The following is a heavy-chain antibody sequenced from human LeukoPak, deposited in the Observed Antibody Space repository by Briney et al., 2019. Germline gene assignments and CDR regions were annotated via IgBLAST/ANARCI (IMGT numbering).Heavy chain of an antibody. J-gene: IGHJ4*02. V-gene: IGHV1-46*03. CDR1: GYTFTNYY. CDR2: INPSGGST. CDR3: AKTGDSSWYDY. Sequence: GASVKVSCKASGYTFTNYYMHWVRQAPGEGLEWMGIINPSGGSTSYAQKFQGRVTMTRDTSTTTVYMELSSLRSEDTAVYYCAKTGDSSWYDYWGQGTLVTVSS. D-gene: IGHD6-13*01.